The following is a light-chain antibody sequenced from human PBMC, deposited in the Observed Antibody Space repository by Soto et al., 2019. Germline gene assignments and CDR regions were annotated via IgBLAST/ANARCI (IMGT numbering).Light chain of an antibody. CDR3: QQSYSTPQT. CDR2: ETS. J-gene: IGKJ1*01. CDR1: QNISSH. V-gene: IGKV3-11*01. Sequence: EILLTQSPATLSLSPGDRATLSCRARQNISSHLAWYQQNPGQAPRLLIYETSNRATGIPARFSGSGSGTDFTLTISSLQPEDFATYYCQQSYSTPQTFGQGTKVDIK.